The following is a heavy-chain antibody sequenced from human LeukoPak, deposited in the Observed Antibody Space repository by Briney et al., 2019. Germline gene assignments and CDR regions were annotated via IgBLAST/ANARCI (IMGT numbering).Heavy chain of an antibody. D-gene: IGHD3-22*01. CDR1: GYTFTACY. CDR2: TNPNSGDT. CDR3: ARGYYDSGGPRLDS. Sequence: ASVKVSCKASGYTFTACYIHWVRQAPGQGLEWMGWTNPNSGDTKYSQEFQGRVTMTRDTSISTTYMELSGLTSDDTAVYYCARGYYDSGGPRLDSWGQGTLVTVSS. V-gene: IGHV1-2*02. J-gene: IGHJ4*02.